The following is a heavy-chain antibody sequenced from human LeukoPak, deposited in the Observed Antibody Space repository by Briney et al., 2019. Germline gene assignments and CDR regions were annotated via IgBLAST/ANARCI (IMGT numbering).Heavy chain of an antibody. V-gene: IGHV3-48*01. Sequence: GGSLRLSCAASGFTFNTYAMTWVRQAPGKGLEWVSYIGSSSSTIYYADSVKGRFTISRDNAKNSLYLQMNSLRAEDTAVYYCARTYGSGNFDAFGIWGQGTMVTVSS. J-gene: IGHJ3*02. CDR2: IGSSSSTI. D-gene: IGHD3-10*01. CDR3: ARTYGSGNFDAFGI. CDR1: GFTFNTYA.